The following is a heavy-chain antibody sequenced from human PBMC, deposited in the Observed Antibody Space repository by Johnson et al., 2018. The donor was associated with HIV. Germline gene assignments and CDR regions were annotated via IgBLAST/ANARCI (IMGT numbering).Heavy chain of an antibody. CDR3: ARMMYSRGAFDI. D-gene: IGHD6-13*01. V-gene: IGHV3-30*04. J-gene: IGHJ3*02. CDR1: GFTFSSHA. CDR2: ISNDGSNK. Sequence: QVQLVESGGGVVQPGRSLRLSCAASGFTFSSHAMHWVRQAPGKGLEWVTFISNDGSNKYYADSVKGRFTISRDNSKNTLYLQMNSLRAGDTAVYYCARMMYSRGAFDIWGQGTMVTVSS.